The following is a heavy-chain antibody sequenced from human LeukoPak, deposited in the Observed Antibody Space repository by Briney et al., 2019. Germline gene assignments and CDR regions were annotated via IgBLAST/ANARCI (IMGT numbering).Heavy chain of an antibody. CDR1: GGSFSGYH. CDR3: ARGLRRYCSSTSCPYYFDY. V-gene: IGHV4-34*01. D-gene: IGHD2-2*01. J-gene: IGHJ4*02. CDR2: INHSGST. Sequence: PSETLSLTCAVYGGSFSGYHWSWIRQPPGKGLEWIGEINHSGSTNYNPSLKSRVTISVDTSKNQFSLKLSSVTAADTAVYYCARGLRRYCSSTSCPYYFDYWGQGTLVTVSS.